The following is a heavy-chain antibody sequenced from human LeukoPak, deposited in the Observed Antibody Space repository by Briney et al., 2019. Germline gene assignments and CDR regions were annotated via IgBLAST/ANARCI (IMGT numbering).Heavy chain of an antibody. CDR2: ISYDGSNK. Sequence: GGSLRLSCVASGFTFSSYAMNWVRQAPGKGLEWVAIISYDGSNKYYADSVKGRFTISRDKSKNTLYLQMSSLRAEDTAVYYCARDPWEPTNYFDYWGQGTLVTVSS. V-gene: IGHV3-30*04. CDR3: ARDPWEPTNYFDY. D-gene: IGHD1-26*01. CDR1: GFTFSSYA. J-gene: IGHJ4*02.